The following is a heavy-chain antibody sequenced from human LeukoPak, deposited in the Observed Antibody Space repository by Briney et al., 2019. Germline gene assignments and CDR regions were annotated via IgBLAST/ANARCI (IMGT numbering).Heavy chain of an antibody. Sequence: PSETPSLTCTVSGGSISSSSYYWGWIRQPPGKGLEWIGSIYYSGSTNYNPSLKSRVTISVDMSKNQFSLKLSSVNAADTAVYYCARGRRPYGDLPGNFDYWGQGTLVTVSS. CDR1: GGSISSSSYY. J-gene: IGHJ4*02. CDR2: IYYSGST. V-gene: IGHV4-39*07. D-gene: IGHD4-17*01. CDR3: ARGRRPYGDLPGNFDY.